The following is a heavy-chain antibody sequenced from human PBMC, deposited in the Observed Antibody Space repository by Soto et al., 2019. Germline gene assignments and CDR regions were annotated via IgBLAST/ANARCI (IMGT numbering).Heavy chain of an antibody. J-gene: IGHJ6*02. V-gene: IGHV3-9*01. Sequence: LRLSCAASGFTLDDYAMHWVRQAPGKGLEWVSGISWNSGSIGYADSVKGRFTISRDNAKNSLYLQMNSLRAEDTALYYCAKDINGFGYYRYYYYGMDVWGQGTTVTVSS. CDR2: ISWNSGSI. CDR1: GFTLDDYA. CDR3: AKDINGFGYYRYYYYGMDV. D-gene: IGHD3-3*01.